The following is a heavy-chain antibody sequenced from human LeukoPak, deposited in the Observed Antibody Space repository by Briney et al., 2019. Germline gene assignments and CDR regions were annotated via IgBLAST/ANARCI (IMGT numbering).Heavy chain of an antibody. D-gene: IGHD4-23*01. CDR2: IYYSGST. Sequence: SETLSLTCTVSGGSISSGDYYWSWIRQPPGKGLEWIGYIYYSGSTYYNPSLKSRVTISVDTSKNQFSLKLSSVTAADTAVYYCARLSNYGGNWARFDPWGQGTLVTVSS. CDR1: GGSISSGDYY. CDR3: ARLSNYGGNWARFDP. V-gene: IGHV4-30-4*01. J-gene: IGHJ5*02.